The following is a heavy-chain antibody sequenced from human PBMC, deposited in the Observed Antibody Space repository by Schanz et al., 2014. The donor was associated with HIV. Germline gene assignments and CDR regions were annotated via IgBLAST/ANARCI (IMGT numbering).Heavy chain of an antibody. V-gene: IGHV1-69*01. J-gene: IGHJ6*02. CDR1: DYRFTAYY. CDR3: ARFRTSSSSFYFYYYGLDV. CDR2: IIPLFGAT. D-gene: IGHD6-6*01. Sequence: QVQLVQSGAEVRKPGASVRVSCKASDYRFTAYYMHWVRQAPGQGLEWMGGIIPLFGATNYAPKFQDRVTIIADEAASTAYMELNSLRSEDTAVYYCARFRTSSSSFYFYYYGLDVWGQGTTVAVSS.